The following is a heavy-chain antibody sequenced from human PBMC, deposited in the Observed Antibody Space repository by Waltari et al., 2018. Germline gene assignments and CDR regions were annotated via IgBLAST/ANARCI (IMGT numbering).Heavy chain of an antibody. CDR1: GFTFSSYG. D-gene: IGHD1-1*01. CDR2: ISYDGSNK. V-gene: IGHV3-30*18. J-gene: IGHJ6*02. CDR3: AKDSRERRPYGMDV. Sequence: QVQLVESGGGVVQPGRSLRLSCAASGFTFSSYGMHWVRQAPGKGLEWVAVISYDGSNKYYADSVKGRFTSSRDNSKNALYLQMNSLRAEDTAVYYCAKDSRERRPYGMDVWGQGTTVTVSS.